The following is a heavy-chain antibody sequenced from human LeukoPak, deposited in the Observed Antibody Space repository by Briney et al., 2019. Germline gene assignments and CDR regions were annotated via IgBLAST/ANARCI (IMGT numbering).Heavy chain of an antibody. CDR3: ARVQGHPPNGLDV. Sequence: GESLRLSCAASGFTFSSYWMHWVRQAPGKGLVWVSRINSDGSSTSYADSVKGRFTISRDNAKNTLYLQMNSLRAEGTAVYYCARVQGHPPNGLDVWGQGTMVTVSS. CDR1: GFTFSSYW. J-gene: IGHJ3*01. CDR2: INSDGSST. V-gene: IGHV3-74*01. D-gene: IGHD2-8*01.